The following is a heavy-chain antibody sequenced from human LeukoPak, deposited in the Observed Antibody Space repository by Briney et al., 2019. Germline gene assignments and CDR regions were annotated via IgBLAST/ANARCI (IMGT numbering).Heavy chain of an antibody. Sequence: GGSLRLSCAASGFTFSSYAMSWVRQAPGKGLEWVSAISGSGGSTYYADSVKGRFTISRDNSKNTLYLQMNSLRAEDTAVYYCAKVPGVREHSYYYYYYMDVWGKGTTVTVSS. D-gene: IGHD3-10*01. J-gene: IGHJ6*03. CDR2: ISGSGGST. CDR1: GFTFSSYA. CDR3: AKVPGVREHSYYYYYYMDV. V-gene: IGHV3-23*01.